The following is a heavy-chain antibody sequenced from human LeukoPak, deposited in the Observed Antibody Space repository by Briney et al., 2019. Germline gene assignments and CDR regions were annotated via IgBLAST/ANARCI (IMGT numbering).Heavy chain of an antibody. CDR2: SSWDGGTT. V-gene: IGHV3-43*02. Sequence: GGSLRLSCAASGFTFVDYAMHWVRQAPGKGLEWVSLSSWDGGTTYHADSVKGRFTISRDNSNNSLYLQMNSLGTEDTALYYCAEGGTYNSDSSYYSWGQGTLVTVSS. CDR3: AEGGTYNSDSSYYS. J-gene: IGHJ4*02. CDR1: GFTFVDYA. D-gene: IGHD3-22*01.